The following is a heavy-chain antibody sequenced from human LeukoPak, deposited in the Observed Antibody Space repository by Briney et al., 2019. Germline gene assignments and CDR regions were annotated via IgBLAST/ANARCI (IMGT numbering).Heavy chain of an antibody. V-gene: IGHV3-7*01. J-gene: IGHJ5*02. Sequence: GGSLRLSCVASGFTFSSYWMSWVRQTPGKGLEWVANIKQDASGKYYVDSVNGRFTISRDNAKNSLYLQMNSLRAEDTAVYYCTLPPFEYSSSRPWGQGTLVTVSS. CDR3: TLPPFEYSSSRP. CDR2: IKQDASGK. CDR1: GFTFSSYW. D-gene: IGHD6-6*01.